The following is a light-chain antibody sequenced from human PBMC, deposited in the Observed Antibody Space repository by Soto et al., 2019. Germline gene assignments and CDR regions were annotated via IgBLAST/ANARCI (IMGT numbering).Light chain of an antibody. V-gene: IGKV3-15*01. CDR3: LPSRILWT. J-gene: IGKJ1*01. CDR1: QSVSSK. Sequence: VLKMTTAALSVSQGEGATLSCRASQSVSSKFAWYQQKPGQAPRLLIYVASYRATGIPARFSGSGSGTDFSLCIIGLEPEDFAVYYCLPSRILWTFAQGTKVDIK. CDR2: VAS.